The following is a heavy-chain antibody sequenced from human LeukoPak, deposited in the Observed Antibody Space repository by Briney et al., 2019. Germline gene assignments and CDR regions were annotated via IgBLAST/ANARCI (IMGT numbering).Heavy chain of an antibody. V-gene: IGHV4-39*02. CDR2: IYYSGST. CDR1: DGSISSSSYY. Sequence: SETLSLTCTVSDGSISSSSYYWGWIRQPPGKGLEWIGSIYYSGSTYYNKSLKSRVTISVDTSKNQFSLKLSSVTAADTAVYYCAREGDWLHFDYWGQGTLVTVSS. D-gene: IGHD3-16*01. CDR3: AREGDWLHFDY. J-gene: IGHJ4*02.